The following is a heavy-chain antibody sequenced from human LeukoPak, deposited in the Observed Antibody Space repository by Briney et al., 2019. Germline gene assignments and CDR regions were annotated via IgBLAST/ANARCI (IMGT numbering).Heavy chain of an antibody. CDR3: ARAFPTVTTFDY. CDR1: GFSLRTSGMC. J-gene: IGHJ4*02. V-gene: IGHV2-70*11. Sequence: SGPTLVNPTQTLTLTCTFSGFSLRTSGMCVSWIRQPPGKALEWLARIDWDDDKYYNTSLKTRLTISMDTSKNQVVLTMTNMDPVDTATYYCARAFPTVTTFDYWGQGTLVTVSS. CDR2: IDWDDDK. D-gene: IGHD4-17*01.